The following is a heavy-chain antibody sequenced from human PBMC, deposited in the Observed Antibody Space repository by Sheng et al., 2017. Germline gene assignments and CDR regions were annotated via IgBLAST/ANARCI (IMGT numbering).Heavy chain of an antibody. CDR3: ARGPPYGSGSYPTDV. J-gene: IGHJ6*01. V-gene: IGHV4-34*01. Sequence: QVQLQQWGAGLLKPSETLSLTCAVYGGSFSGYYWSWIRQPPGKGLEWIGEINHSGSTNYNPSLKSRVTISVDTSKNQFSLKLSSVTAADTAVYYCARGPPYGSGSYPTDVWGPRGPRSPSPQ. D-gene: IGHD3-10*01. CDR2: INHSGST. CDR1: GGSFSGYY.